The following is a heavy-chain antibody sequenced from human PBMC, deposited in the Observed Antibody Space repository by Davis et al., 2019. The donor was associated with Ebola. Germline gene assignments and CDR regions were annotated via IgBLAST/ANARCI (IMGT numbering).Heavy chain of an antibody. CDR2: ISYDGSNK. Sequence: GESLKISCAASGFTFSSYGMHWVRQAPGKGLEWVAVISYDGSNKYYADSVKGRFTISRDNSKNTLYLQMNSLRAEDTAVYYCAKDGVGYDFWSGFFDYWGQGTLVTVSS. V-gene: IGHV3-30*18. CDR1: GFTFSSYG. J-gene: IGHJ4*02. CDR3: AKDGVGYDFWSGFFDY. D-gene: IGHD3-3*01.